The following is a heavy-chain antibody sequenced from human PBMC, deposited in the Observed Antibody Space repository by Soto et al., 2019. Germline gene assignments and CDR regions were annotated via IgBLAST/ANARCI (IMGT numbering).Heavy chain of an antibody. J-gene: IGHJ2*01. V-gene: IGHV3-23*01. CDR3: AKLPGGQQLVRRYWYFDL. CDR1: GLTFGSYA. D-gene: IGHD6-13*01. Sequence: EVQLLESGGGLVQPGGSLRLSCAASGLTFGSYAMSWVRQAPGKGLEWVSAISISGGSTYYADSVKGRFTISRDNSKNTLYLQMNSLRAEDTAVYYCAKLPGGQQLVRRYWYFDLWGRGTLVTVSS. CDR2: ISISGGST.